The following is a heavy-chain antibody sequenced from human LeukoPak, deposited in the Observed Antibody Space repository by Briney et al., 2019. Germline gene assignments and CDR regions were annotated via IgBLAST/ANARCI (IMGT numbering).Heavy chain of an antibody. D-gene: IGHD4-11*01. CDR3: ARDPYSGLFDY. CDR1: GFTFSSYS. Sequence: KPGGSLRLSCAASGFTFSSYSMNWVRQAPGKGLEWVSSISSSSSYIYYADSVKGRSTIFRDNAKNSLYLQMNSLRAEDTAVYYCARDPYSGLFDYWGQGTLVTVSS. CDR2: ISSSSSYI. J-gene: IGHJ4*02. V-gene: IGHV3-21*01.